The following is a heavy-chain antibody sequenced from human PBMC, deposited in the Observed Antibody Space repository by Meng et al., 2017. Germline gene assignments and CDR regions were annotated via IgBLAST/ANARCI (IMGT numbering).Heavy chain of an antibody. V-gene: IGHV4-34*01. J-gene: IGHJ6*02. CDR3: ARAVLYYGSGIGGMDV. CDR1: GGSFSGYY. CDR2: INHSGST. Sequence: SETLSLTCAVYGGSFSGYYWSGIRQPPGKGLEWIGEINHSGSTNYNPSLKSRVTITVDTSKNQFSLKLSSVTAADTAVYYCARAVLYYGSGIGGMDVWGQGTTVTVSS. D-gene: IGHD3-10*01.